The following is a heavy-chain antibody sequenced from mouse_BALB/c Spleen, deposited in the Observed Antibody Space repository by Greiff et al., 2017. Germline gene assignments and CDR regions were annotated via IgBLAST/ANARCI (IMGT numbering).Heavy chain of an antibody. CDR1: GYSITSDYA. Sequence: EVQRVESGPGLVKPSQSLSLTCTVTGYSITSDYAWNWIRQFPGNKLEWMGYISYSGSTSYNPSLKSRISITRDTSKNQFFLQLNSVTTEDTATYYCARYGYYHFDYWGQGTTLTVAS. V-gene: IGHV3-2*02. CDR2: ISYSGST. J-gene: IGHJ2*01. CDR3: ARYGYYHFDY. D-gene: IGHD2-3*01.